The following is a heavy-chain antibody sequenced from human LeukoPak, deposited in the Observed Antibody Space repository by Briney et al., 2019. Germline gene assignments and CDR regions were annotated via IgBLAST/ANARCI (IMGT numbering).Heavy chain of an antibody. CDR1: GYSVTSYW. CDR2: IYPGDSDT. J-gene: IGHJ4*02. D-gene: IGHD2-15*01. Sequence: GESLKISCKGSGYSVTSYWIGWVRQMPGKGLGWMGIIYPGDSDTRYSPSFQGQVTISADKSISTAYLQWSSLKASDTAMYYCARVPYCSGGSCYLDYWGQGTLVTVSS. CDR3: ARVPYCSGGSCYLDY. V-gene: IGHV5-51*01.